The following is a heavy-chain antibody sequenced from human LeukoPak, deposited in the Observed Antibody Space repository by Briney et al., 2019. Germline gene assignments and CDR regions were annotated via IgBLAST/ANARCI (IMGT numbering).Heavy chain of an antibody. CDR2: IKQDGTGK. D-gene: IGHD2-15*01. Sequence: GSLRLSCAASGFTFSSYWMSWVRQAPGKGLEWVADIKQDGTGKYYVDSVKGRFTISRDNAKDSLYLQMNSLRAEDTAVYYCAREKWLDVWGRGTTVTVSS. V-gene: IGHV3-7*01. J-gene: IGHJ6*02. CDR1: GFTFSSYW. CDR3: AREKWLDV.